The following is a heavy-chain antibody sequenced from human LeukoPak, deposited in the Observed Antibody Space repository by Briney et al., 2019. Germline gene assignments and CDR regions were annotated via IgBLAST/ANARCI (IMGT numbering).Heavy chain of an antibody. Sequence: GGSLRLSCAASGFTFSSYGMHWVRQAPGKGLEWVAVISYDGSNKYYADSVKGRFTISRDNSKNTLYLQMNSLRAEDTAVYYCAKDLAGGYGDYVDWYFDYWGQGTLVTVSS. CDR2: ISYDGSNK. J-gene: IGHJ4*02. CDR1: GFTFSSYG. D-gene: IGHD4-17*01. V-gene: IGHV3-30*18. CDR3: AKDLAGGYGDYVDWYFDY.